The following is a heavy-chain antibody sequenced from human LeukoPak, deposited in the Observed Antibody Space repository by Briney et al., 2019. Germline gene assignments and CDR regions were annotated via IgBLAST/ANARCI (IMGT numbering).Heavy chain of an antibody. J-gene: IGHJ4*02. Sequence: GESLKISCQASGYSFSNFWMGWVRQLPGKGLEWMGVIYSGDSDTRYSPSFQGHVTISADRSLNTVYLQWGSLKASDTANYFCARREASANFDYWGQGTLVTVSS. D-gene: IGHD2-15*01. CDR3: ARREASANFDY. CDR1: GYSFSNFW. CDR2: IYSGDSDT. V-gene: IGHV5-51*01.